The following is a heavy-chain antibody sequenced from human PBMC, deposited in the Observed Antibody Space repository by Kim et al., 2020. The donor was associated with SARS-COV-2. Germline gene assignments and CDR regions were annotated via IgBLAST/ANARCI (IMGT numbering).Heavy chain of an antibody. V-gene: IGHV1-69*04. D-gene: IGHD3-10*01. CDR1: GDSLSNYA. CDR3: ARDKDNSLVPD. CDR2: VIPVLPIT. J-gene: IGHJ4*02. Sequence: SVKVSCKVSGDSLSNYAISWVRQAPGQGLEWVGRVIPVLPITNYARRFEGRLTITADMVTDTAYMELSSLRSDDTAIYYCARDKDNSLVPDWGQGTLVAVSS.